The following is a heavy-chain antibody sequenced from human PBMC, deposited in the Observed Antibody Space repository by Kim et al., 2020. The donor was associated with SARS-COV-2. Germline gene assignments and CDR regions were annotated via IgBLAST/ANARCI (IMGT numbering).Heavy chain of an antibody. Sequence: YNPSLKSRVTISVDRSTNQFSLKLSSVTAADTAVYYCARAVFGVVTHLDYWGQGTLVTVSS. CDR3: ARAVFGVVTHLDY. D-gene: IGHD3-3*01. J-gene: IGHJ4*02. V-gene: IGHV4-30-2*01.